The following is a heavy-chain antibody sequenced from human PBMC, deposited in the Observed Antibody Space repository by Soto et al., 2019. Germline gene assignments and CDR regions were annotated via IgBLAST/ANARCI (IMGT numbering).Heavy chain of an antibody. CDR1: GGSISSGGYY. CDR3: ARVTAMVSLVDY. J-gene: IGHJ4*02. Sequence: SETLSLTCTVSGGSISSGGYYWSWIRQHPGKGLGWIGYIYYSGSTYYNPSLKSRVTISVDTSKNQFSLKLSSVTAADTAVYYCARVTAMVSLVDYWGQGTLVTVSS. D-gene: IGHD5-18*01. CDR2: IYYSGST. V-gene: IGHV4-31*03.